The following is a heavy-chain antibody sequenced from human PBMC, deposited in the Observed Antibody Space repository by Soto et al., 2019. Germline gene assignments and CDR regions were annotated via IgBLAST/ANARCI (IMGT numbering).Heavy chain of an antibody. CDR2: ISATSDAA. D-gene: IGHD1-26*01. V-gene: IGHV3-23*01. Sequence: GEPLKISCVASGLPFSTSAMNWARQAPGKGLEWVSIISATSDAAYYAESVKGRVTSSRDNSKNTLNLQMNSLRPEDTAVYYCGKYSGSYPVYNGMNVWGQGATVTVSS. J-gene: IGHJ6*02. CDR3: GKYSGSYPVYNGMNV. CDR1: GLPFSTSA.